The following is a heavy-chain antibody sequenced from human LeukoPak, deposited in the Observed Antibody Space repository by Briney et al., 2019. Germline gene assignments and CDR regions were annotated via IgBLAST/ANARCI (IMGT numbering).Heavy chain of an antibody. CDR1: GYTFTNYY. CDR2: INLSGGST. CDR3: GREANQGPYRSFDY. D-gene: IGHD1-26*01. J-gene: IGHJ4*02. Sequence: ASVKVSCKASGYTFTNYYIHWVRQAPGQGLEWMGIINLSGGSTTYAQKFQGRVTMTRDTSTSTVYMELSSLRSEDTAVYYCGREANQGPYRSFDYWGQGTLVTVSS. V-gene: IGHV1-46*01.